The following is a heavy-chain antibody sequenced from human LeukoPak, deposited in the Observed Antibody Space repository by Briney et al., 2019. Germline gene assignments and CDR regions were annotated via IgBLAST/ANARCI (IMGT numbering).Heavy chain of an antibody. CDR3: ARLVAVAGSSDWFDP. CDR1: GGSISGSY. CDR2: IYYSGST. D-gene: IGHD6-19*01. J-gene: IGHJ5*02. Sequence: SETLSLTCYVSGGSISGSYWTWIRQPPGKGLEWIGYIYYSGSTDYNPSLKSRVTISVDTSKTQFSLKLNSVTAADSAVYYCARLVAVAGSSDWFDPWGQGILVTVSS. V-gene: IGHV4-59*08.